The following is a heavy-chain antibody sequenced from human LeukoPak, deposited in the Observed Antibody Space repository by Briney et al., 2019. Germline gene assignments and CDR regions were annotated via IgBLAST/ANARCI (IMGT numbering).Heavy chain of an antibody. J-gene: IGHJ5*02. Sequence: PSETLSLTCSVFDGSISNYYWSWIRQPPGKGLEWIGYAYYSGSTTYNPSLESRVTISVDTSKNQFSLKLTAVTAADTAVYYCARNSAVATSRSWFDPGAREPWSPSPQ. D-gene: IGHD6-19*01. CDR2: AYYSGST. CDR3: ARNSAVATSRSWFDP. V-gene: IGHV4-59*08. CDR1: DGSISNYY.